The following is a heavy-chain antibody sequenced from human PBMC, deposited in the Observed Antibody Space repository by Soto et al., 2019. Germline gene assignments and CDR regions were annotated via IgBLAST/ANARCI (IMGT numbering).Heavy chain of an antibody. CDR2: ISGSGGST. J-gene: IGHJ3*02. CDR1: GFTFSSYA. CDR3: STGPFVYDFLI. V-gene: IGHV3-23*01. Sequence: EVQLLESGGGLVQPGGSLRLSCAASGFTFSSYAMSWVRQAPGKGLEWVSAISGSGGSTYYADSVKGRFTISRDNSKNTLYLQMNSLRAEDTAAYYCSTGPFVYDFLIRGQGTIVTVAS. D-gene: IGHD3-3*01.